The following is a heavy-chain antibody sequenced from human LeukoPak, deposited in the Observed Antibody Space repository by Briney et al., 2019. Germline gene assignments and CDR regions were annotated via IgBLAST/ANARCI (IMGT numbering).Heavy chain of an antibody. CDR3: ARGRYSSGWYEEYYFDY. CDR2: INPSGGST. V-gene: IGHV1-46*01. J-gene: IGHJ4*02. Sequence: ASVKVSCKASGYTFTSYYMHWVRQAPGQGLEWMGIINPSGGSTSYAQKFQGRVTMTRDMSTSTVYMELSSLRSEDTAVYYCARGRYSSGWYEEYYFDYWGQGTLVTVSS. D-gene: IGHD6-19*01. CDR1: GYTFTSYY.